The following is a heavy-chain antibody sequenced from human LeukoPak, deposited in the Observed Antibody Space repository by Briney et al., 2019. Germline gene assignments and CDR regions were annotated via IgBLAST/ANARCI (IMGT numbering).Heavy chain of an antibody. Sequence: ASVKVSCKASGYTFTGYYMHWVRQAPGQGLEWVGRVDPEDGQTFFPEKFQGRVTIMADTSTDTTYLELRSLRSDDTAVYYCATGDYQLLPFESWGQGTLVTVSS. V-gene: IGHV1-69-2*01. D-gene: IGHD2-15*01. J-gene: IGHJ4*02. CDR1: GYTFTGYY. CDR3: ATGDYQLLPFES. CDR2: VDPEDGQT.